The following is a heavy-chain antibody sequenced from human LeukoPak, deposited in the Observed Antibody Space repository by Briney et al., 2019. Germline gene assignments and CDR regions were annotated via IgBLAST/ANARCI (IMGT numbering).Heavy chain of an antibody. CDR2: INHSGST. J-gene: IGHJ4*02. V-gene: IGHV4-34*01. D-gene: IGHD2-15*01. Sequence: PSETLSLTCAVYGGSFSGYYWSWIRQPPGKGLEWIGEINHSGSTNYNPSLKSRATISVDTSKNQFSLKLSSVTAADTAVYYCARGPRRYCSGGSCYSYGYWGQGTLVTVSS. CDR1: GGSFSGYY. CDR3: ARGPRRYCSGGSCYSYGY.